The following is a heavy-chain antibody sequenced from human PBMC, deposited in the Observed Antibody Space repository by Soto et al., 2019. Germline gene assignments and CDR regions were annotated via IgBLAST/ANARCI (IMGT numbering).Heavy chain of an antibody. J-gene: IGHJ4*02. V-gene: IGHV3-74*01. CDR1: GFTFSSYW. CDR2: INSDGSRT. Sequence: EVQFVESGGGIVQPGGSLRLSCAASGFTFSSYWMHWVRQAPGKGLVWVSRINSDGSRTSYADSPKGRFTISRNNPQNPVYLQMNSPRTEATAVYYCARGDGDYYDGNGYLGRHWGQGTLVTVSS. D-gene: IGHD3-22*01. CDR3: ARGDGDYYDGNGYLGRH.